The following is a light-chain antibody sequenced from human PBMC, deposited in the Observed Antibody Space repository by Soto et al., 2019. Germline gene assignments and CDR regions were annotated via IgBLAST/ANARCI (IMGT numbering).Light chain of an antibody. Sequence: EIVMTQSPATLSVSQGERVTLSCRARQSVSSYLAWYQQKPGQAPRLLIYGASTRATGIPARFSGSGSGTEFTLTISSLQSEDFAVYYCQQYNNWPLTFGGGTKVEIK. CDR1: QSVSSY. V-gene: IGKV3-15*01. CDR3: QQYNNWPLT. J-gene: IGKJ4*01. CDR2: GAS.